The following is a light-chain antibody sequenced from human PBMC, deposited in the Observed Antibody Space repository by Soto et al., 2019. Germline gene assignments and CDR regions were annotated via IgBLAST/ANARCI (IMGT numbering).Light chain of an antibody. CDR3: QQYNSYSSVT. Sequence: LPLTQGTSGLSPSPEAIVTITCRASQSIGNWLAWYQQKPGKAPNLLIYDASNLENGVPSRFSGSASGTDFTLTISSLEPYDFAAYFCQQYNSYSSVTFGQGTRLEIK. CDR2: DAS. J-gene: IGKJ5*01. V-gene: IGKV1-5*01. CDR1: QSIGNW.